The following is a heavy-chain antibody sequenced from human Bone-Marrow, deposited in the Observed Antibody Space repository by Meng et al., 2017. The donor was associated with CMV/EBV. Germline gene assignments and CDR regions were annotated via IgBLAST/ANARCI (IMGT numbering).Heavy chain of an antibody. CDR2: IYYSGST. J-gene: IGHJ5*02. CDR1: GGSVSSGSYY. CDR3: ARDVQLEPGWFDP. V-gene: IGHV4-61*01. Sequence: GSLRLSCTVSGGSVSSGSYYWSWIRQPPGKGLEWIGYIYYSGSTNYNPSLKSRVTISVDTSKNQFSLKLSSVTAADMAVYYCARDVQLEPGWFDPWGQGTLVTVSS. D-gene: IGHD1-1*01.